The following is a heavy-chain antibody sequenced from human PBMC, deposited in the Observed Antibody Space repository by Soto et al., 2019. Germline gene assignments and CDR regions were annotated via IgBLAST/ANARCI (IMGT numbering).Heavy chain of an antibody. J-gene: IGHJ5*02. CDR2: ISRSGRTI. V-gene: IGHV3-11*01. D-gene: IGHD6-13*01. Sequence: GGSLRLSCAASGFTFTDYCMGWIRQAPGKGLQWLSYISRSGRTIYYADSVKGRFTISRDNAKNSLYLQLNSLRAEDTAIYYCARDPGTSSWIGWFDPWGQGTLVTVSS. CDR3: ARDPGTSSWIGWFDP. CDR1: GFTFTDYC.